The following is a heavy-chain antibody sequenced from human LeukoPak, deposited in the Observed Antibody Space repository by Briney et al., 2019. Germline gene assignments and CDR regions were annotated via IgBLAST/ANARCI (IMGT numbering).Heavy chain of an antibody. CDR2: IYYSGST. D-gene: IGHD1-26*01. J-gene: IGHJ4*02. CDR1: GGSISSSSYY. Sequence: SETLSLTCTVSGGSISSSSYYWGWIRQPPGKGLEWIGSIYYSGSTYYNPSLKSRVTISVDTSKNQFSLKLSSVTAADTAVYYCARDRLGEWELPYFDYWGQGTLVTVSS. V-gene: IGHV4-39*07. CDR3: ARDRLGEWELPYFDY.